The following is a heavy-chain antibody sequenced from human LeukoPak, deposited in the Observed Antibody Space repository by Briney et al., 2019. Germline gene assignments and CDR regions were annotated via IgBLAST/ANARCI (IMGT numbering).Heavy chain of an antibody. CDR1: GFTFSSYG. CDR2: IWYDGSNK. J-gene: IGHJ6*02. Sequence: GGSLRLSCAASGFTFSSYGMHWVRQAPGKGLEWVAVIWYDGSNKYYADSVKGRFTISRDNSKNTLYLQMNSLRAEDTAVYYCARAGGSYTGYYYYGMDVWGQGTTVTVSS. D-gene: IGHD1-26*01. CDR3: ARAGGSYTGYYYYGMDV. V-gene: IGHV3-33*01.